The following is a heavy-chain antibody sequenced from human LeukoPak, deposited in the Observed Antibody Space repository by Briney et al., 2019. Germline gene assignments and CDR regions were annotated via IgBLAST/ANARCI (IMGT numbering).Heavy chain of an antibody. CDR2: INPNSGGT. J-gene: IGHJ3*02. Sequence: ASVKVSCKASGYTFTSYSMHWVRQAPGQGLEWMGWINPNSGGTNYAQKFQGWVTMTRDTSISTAYMELSRLRSDDTAVYYCARDIVATGGAFDIWGQGTMVTVSS. D-gene: IGHD5-12*01. CDR3: ARDIVATGGAFDI. V-gene: IGHV1-2*04. CDR1: GYTFTSYS.